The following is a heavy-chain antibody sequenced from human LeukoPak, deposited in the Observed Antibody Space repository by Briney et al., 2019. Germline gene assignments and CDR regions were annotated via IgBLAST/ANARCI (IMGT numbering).Heavy chain of an antibody. CDR3: ARGSGVAGTSPLDY. V-gene: IGHV3-7*01. CDR2: IKEDGSEK. CDR1: GFTFSSYW. J-gene: IGHJ4*02. D-gene: IGHD6-19*01. Sequence: GGSLRLSCAASGFTFSSYWMSWVRQAPGKGLEWVANIKEDGSEKYYVDSVKGRFTISRDNAKNSLYLEMNSLSAEDTAVYYCARGSGVAGTSPLDYWGQGTLVTVSS.